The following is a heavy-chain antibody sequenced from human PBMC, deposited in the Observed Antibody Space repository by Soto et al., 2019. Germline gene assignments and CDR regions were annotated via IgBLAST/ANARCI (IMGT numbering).Heavy chain of an antibody. CDR3: ARGGSYYVVHDYYGMGV. CDR1: GYTFTSYD. Sequence: ASVKVSFKASGYTFTSYDINWVRQATVQGLEWMGWMNPNSGNTGYAQKFQGRVTMTRNTSISAAYLELTSLRPEDTAVYSCARGGSYYVVHDYYGMGVWGQGTTVTVSS. J-gene: IGHJ6*02. V-gene: IGHV1-8*01. D-gene: IGHD1-26*01. CDR2: MNPNSGNT.